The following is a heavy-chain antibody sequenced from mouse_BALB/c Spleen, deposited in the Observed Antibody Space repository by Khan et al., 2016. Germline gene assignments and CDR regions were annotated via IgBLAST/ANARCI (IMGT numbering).Heavy chain of an antibody. D-gene: IGHD2-1*01. J-gene: IGHJ4*01. CDR2: ISYSGST. Sequence: EVQLQESGPGLVKPSQSLSLTCTVTGYSITSDYAWNWIRQFPGNKLEWMGYISYSGSTSYNPSLKSRISITRDTSKNQFFLQLNSVTTEDTATYYCARSKLLAMDYLGQETSVTVSS. V-gene: IGHV3-2*02. CDR1: GYSITSDYA. CDR3: ARSKLLAMDY.